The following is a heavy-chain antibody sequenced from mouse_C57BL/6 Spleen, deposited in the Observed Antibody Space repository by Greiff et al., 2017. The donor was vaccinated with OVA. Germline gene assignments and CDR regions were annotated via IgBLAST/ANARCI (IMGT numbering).Heavy chain of an antibody. Sequence: QVQLQQSGPELVKPGASVKISCKASGYAFSSSWMNWVKQRPGKGLEWIGRIYPGDGDTNYNGKFKGKATLTADKSSSTAYMQLSSLTSEDSAVYFCARRGAQADYFGYWGQGTTLTVSS. CDR3: ARRGAQADYFGY. V-gene: IGHV1-82*01. D-gene: IGHD3-2*02. CDR2: IYPGDGDT. J-gene: IGHJ2*01. CDR1: GYAFSSSW.